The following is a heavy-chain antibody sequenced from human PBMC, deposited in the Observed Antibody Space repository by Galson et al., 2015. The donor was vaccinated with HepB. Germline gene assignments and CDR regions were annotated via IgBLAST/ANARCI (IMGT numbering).Heavy chain of an antibody. V-gene: IGHV3-15*07. CDR2: IKSKTDGGTT. Sequence: SLRLSCAASGLTFSNAWLNWVRQAPGKGLEWVGRIKSKTDGGTTDYAAPVKGRFTISRDDSKNTLYLQMNSLKTEDTAVYYCTTWARRHSSGYFDDAFDIWGQGTMVTVSS. CDR3: TTWARRHSSGYFDDAFDI. CDR1: GLTFSNAW. J-gene: IGHJ3*02. D-gene: IGHD3-22*01.